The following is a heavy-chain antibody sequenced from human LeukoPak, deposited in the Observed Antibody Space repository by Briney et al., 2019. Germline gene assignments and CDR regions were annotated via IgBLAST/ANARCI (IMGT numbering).Heavy chain of an antibody. D-gene: IGHD5-12*01. Sequence: GGSLRLSCAVSGFTVSGNYMSWVRQAPGKGLEWVSAISGSGGSTYYADSVKGRFTISRDNSKNTLYLQMNSLRAEDTAVYYCASGSGYGDAFDIWGQGTMVTVSS. CDR2: ISGSGGST. J-gene: IGHJ3*02. CDR1: GFTVSGNY. V-gene: IGHV3-23*01. CDR3: ASGSGYGDAFDI.